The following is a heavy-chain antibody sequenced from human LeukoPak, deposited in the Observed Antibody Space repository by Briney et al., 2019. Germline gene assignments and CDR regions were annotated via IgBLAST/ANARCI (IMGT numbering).Heavy chain of an antibody. D-gene: IGHD3-10*01. V-gene: IGHV3-7*03. Sequence: GGSLRLSCAASGFSFSNYWMSWVCQAPGKGLEWVANIKQDGSEKYYVDSVKGRFTISRDKARNSLYLQMNSLRGEDTAVYYCARDLDYGSGRSLGAFDIWGQGTMVSVSS. CDR2: IKQDGSEK. J-gene: IGHJ3*02. CDR1: GFSFSNYW. CDR3: ARDLDYGSGRSLGAFDI.